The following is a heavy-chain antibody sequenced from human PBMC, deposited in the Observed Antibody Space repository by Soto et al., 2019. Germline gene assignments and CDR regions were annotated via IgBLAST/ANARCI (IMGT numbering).Heavy chain of an antibody. Sequence: GGALRLSCAAPGFTLSGHYMDWGRQAPGKGLEWVGRIRNKANSYTTDHAASVKGRFTISRDNSKNSLFLQMNSLKTEDTAVYYCVRLSYSSGWYFDSWGQGTLVTVS. D-gene: IGHD6-19*01. CDR1: GFTLSGHY. CDR3: VRLSYSSGWYFDS. J-gene: IGHJ4*02. V-gene: IGHV3-72*01. CDR2: IRNKANSYTT.